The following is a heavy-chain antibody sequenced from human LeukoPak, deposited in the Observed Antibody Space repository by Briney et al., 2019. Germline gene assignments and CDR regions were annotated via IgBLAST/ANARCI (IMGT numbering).Heavy chain of an antibody. J-gene: IGHJ4*02. CDR1: GFTFSSYA. D-gene: IGHD6-19*01. V-gene: IGHV3-23*01. Sequence: GGSLRLSCAASGFTFSSYAMSWVRQAPGKGLEWVSAISGSGGSTYYADSVKGRFTISRDNSKNTLYLQMNSLRAEDTAVYYCAKVGVAGTRRYYFDYWGQGTLVTVSS. CDR2: ISGSGGST. CDR3: AKVGVAGTRRYYFDY.